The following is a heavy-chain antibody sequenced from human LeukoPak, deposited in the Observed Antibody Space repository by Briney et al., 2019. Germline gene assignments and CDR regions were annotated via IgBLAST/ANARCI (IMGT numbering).Heavy chain of an antibody. J-gene: IGHJ4*02. Sequence: GESLKISCKGSGYKFTSYWIGWVRQMPGKDLEWMGIIYPGDSDTRYSPSFQGQVTISADKSISTAYLQWSSLKASDSAMFYCGVAPLPPPWVDFWGQGTLVTVSS. D-gene: IGHD1-14*01. CDR3: GVAPLPPPWVDF. CDR2: IYPGDSDT. V-gene: IGHV5-51*01. CDR1: GYKFTSYW.